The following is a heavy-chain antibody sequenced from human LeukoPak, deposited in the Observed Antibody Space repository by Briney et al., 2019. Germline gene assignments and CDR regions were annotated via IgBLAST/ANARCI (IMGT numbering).Heavy chain of an antibody. V-gene: IGHV1-46*01. Sequence: ASVKVSCKASGYTFTSYYTHWVRQAPGQGLEWMGIIKPSGGSTLYAQKFQGRVTVTSDLSTSTVYVELSSLRSEDTAVYYCAREVPENFNFDYWGQGTLVTVSS. CDR1: GYTFTSYY. CDR3: AREVPENFNFDY. D-gene: IGHD2/OR15-2a*01. J-gene: IGHJ4*02. CDR2: IKPSGGST.